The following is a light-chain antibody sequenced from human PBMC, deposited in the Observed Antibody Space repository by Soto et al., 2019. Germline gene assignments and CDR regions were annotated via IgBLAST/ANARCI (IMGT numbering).Light chain of an antibody. Sequence: IQMTQSPSSLSASVGYRVTITCRASQDIRNVLGWFQQKPGKAPVILIYAASTLQSGVPSRFTGSRSETNFTLIISSLQPEDFATYYCQQSYTTPLTFGGGTKVDIK. CDR1: QDIRNV. CDR3: QQSYTTPLT. V-gene: IGKV1-39*01. CDR2: AAS. J-gene: IGKJ4*01.